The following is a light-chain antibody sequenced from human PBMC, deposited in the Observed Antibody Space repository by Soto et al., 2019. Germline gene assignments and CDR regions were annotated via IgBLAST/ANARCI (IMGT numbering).Light chain of an antibody. CDR3: VLYLGRDTPYV. CDR1: SGSVSSSYH. Sequence: QTVVTQEPSSSVSPGGTVTLTCGLTSGSVSSSYHPSWYQQTPGQAPRTLIYDTNTRSSGVPDRFSGSILGNKAALTITGAQADDESDYYCVLYLGRDTPYVFGTGTKVTVL. CDR2: DTN. J-gene: IGLJ1*01. V-gene: IGLV8-61*01.